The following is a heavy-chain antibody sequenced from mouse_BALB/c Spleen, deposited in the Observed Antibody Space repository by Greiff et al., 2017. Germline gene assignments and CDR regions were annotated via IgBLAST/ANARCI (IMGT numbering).Heavy chain of an antibody. V-gene: IGHV5-6-5*01. CDR2: ISSGGST. CDR1: GFTFSSYA. J-gene: IGHJ4*01. CDR3: AREEWLRREYYAMDY. D-gene: IGHD2-2*01. Sequence: EVMLVESGGGLVKPGVSLKLSCAASGFTFSSYAMSWVRQTPEKRLEWVASISSGGSTYYPDSVKGRFTISRDNARNILYLQMSSRRSEDTAMDYCAREEWLRREYYAMDYWGQGTSVTVSS.